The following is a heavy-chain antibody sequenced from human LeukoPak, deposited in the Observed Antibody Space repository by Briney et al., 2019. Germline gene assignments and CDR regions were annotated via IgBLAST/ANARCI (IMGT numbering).Heavy chain of an antibody. Sequence: PSETLSLTCTVSGDSINSHSYYWGWIRQPPGKGLEWIGSVYYDGTSYSNPSLKSRVAVFVDTSRDQFSLDLSFVTAADTALYYFLRHISTNPGYFYSCGQGTLVSVSS. CDR1: GDSINSHSYY. V-gene: IGHV4-39*01. CDR3: LRHISTNPGYFYS. CDR2: VYYDGTS. J-gene: IGHJ4*03. D-gene: IGHD5-24*01.